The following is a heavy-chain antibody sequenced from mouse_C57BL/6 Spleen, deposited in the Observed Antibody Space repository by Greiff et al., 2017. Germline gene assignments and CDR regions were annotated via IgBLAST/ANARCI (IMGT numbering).Heavy chain of an antibody. CDR1: GFTFSDYG. Sequence: EVKLMESGGGLVKPGGSLKLSCAASGFTFSDYGMHWVRQAPEKGLEWVAYISSGSSTIYYADTVKGRFTISRDNAKNTLFLQMTSLRSEDTAMYYCAKTESYDGYFDVWGTGTTVTVSS. D-gene: IGHD2-12*01. CDR3: AKTESYDGYFDV. J-gene: IGHJ1*03. V-gene: IGHV5-17*01. CDR2: ISSGSSTI.